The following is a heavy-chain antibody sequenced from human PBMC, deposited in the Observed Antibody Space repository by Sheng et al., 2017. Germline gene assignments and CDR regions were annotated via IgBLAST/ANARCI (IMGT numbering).Heavy chain of an antibody. D-gene: IGHD2-2*01. CDR1: GFTFSSYW. V-gene: IGHV3-74*01. CDR2: INGPGTTT. CDR3: ARDCSSVDCYGHDAFDV. J-gene: IGHJ3*01. Sequence: EVRLVESGGGLVQPGGSLRLSCAASGFTFSSYWMQWVRQVPGKGLVWVSRINGPGTTTTYADSVKGRFTISRDNAKNTLYLQMNSLRAEDTSVYYCARDCSSVDCYGHDAFDVWGQGTMLTVLF.